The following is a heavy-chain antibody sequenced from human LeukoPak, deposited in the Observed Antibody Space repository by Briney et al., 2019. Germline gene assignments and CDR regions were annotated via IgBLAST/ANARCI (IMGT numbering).Heavy chain of an antibody. CDR1: GGTFSSYA. V-gene: IGHV1-69*05. D-gene: IGHD1-14*01. J-gene: IGHJ3*02. Sequence: GASVKVSCKASGGTFSSYAISWVRQAPGQGLEWMGRIIPIFGTANYAQKFQGRVTITTDESTSTAYMELSSLRSDDTAVYYCARPHPGSDAFDIWGQGTMVTVSS. CDR2: IIPIFGTA. CDR3: ARPHPGSDAFDI.